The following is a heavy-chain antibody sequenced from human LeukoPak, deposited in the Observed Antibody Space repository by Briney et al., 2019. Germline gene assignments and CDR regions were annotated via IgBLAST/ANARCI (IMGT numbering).Heavy chain of an antibody. Sequence: SETLSLTCTVSGGSISSSSYYWGWIRQPPGKGLEWIGSMSHSGSTHYNPSLKSRVTISVDTSKNQFSLKLSSVTAADTAVYYCARDQAGATGFDYWGQGTLVTVSS. CDR2: MSHSGST. J-gene: IGHJ4*02. CDR3: ARDQAGATGFDY. V-gene: IGHV4-39*07. CDR1: GGSISSSSYY. D-gene: IGHD1-26*01.